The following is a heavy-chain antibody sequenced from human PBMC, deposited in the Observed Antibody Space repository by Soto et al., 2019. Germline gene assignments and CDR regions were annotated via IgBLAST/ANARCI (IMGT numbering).Heavy chain of an antibody. D-gene: IGHD3-10*01. J-gene: IGHJ3*02. CDR1: GFTFSSYS. CDR2: ISSSSSYI. V-gene: IGHV3-21*01. Sequence: LRLSCAASGFTFSSYSMNWVRQAPGKGLEWVSSISSSSSYIYYADSVKGRFTISRDNAKNSLYLQMNSLRAEDTAVYYCARKRGSGIRGILWGAFDIWGQGTMVTVSS. CDR3: ARKRGSGIRGILWGAFDI.